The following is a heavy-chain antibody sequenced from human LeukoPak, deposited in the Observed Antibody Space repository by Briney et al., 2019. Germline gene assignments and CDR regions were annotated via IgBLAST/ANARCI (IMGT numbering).Heavy chain of an antibody. J-gene: IGHJ4*02. D-gene: IGHD2-21*01. V-gene: IGHV4-38-2*02. CDR2: IYQRATV. CDR3: ARAFCVGECFVLHIFFDS. CDR1: GYSISSGYF. Sequence: SETLSLTCNVSGYSISSGYFWGWVRQAPGKGLEWIGSIYQRATVHYNPSLKSRVTISLDTSKNHFSLNLRSMQASDTAIYYCARAFCVGECFVLHIFFDSWGQGTLVTVSS.